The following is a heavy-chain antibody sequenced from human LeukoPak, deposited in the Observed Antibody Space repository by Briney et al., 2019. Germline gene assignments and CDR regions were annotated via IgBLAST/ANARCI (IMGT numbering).Heavy chain of an antibody. CDR3: AELGITMIGGV. D-gene: IGHD3-10*02. Sequence: GGSLRLSCAASGFTLSSYSMNWVRQAPGKGLEWVSSISSSSSYIYYADSVKGRFTISRDNAKNSLYLQMNSLRAEDTAVYYCAELGITMIGGVWGKGTTVTISS. CDR2: ISSSSSYI. V-gene: IGHV3-21*01. CDR1: GFTLSSYS. J-gene: IGHJ6*04.